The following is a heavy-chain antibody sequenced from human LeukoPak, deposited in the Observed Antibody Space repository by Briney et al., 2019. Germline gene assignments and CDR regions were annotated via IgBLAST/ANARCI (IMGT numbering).Heavy chain of an antibody. V-gene: IGHV3-7*01. J-gene: IGHJ4*02. CDR1: GFTFSESW. CDR2: INQDGTVT. Sequence: GGSLRLSCAASGFTFSESWMDWGRQAPGKGLKWLANINQDGTVTYYVDSAKGRFTISRDNAKNSLYLQMDSLRVEDTAIYYCTKALDFWGQGSLVTVSS. CDR3: TKALDF.